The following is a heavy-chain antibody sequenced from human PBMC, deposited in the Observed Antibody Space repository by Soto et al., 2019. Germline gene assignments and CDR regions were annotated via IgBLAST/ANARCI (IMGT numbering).Heavy chain of an antibody. J-gene: IGHJ4*02. D-gene: IGHD3-10*01. CDR1: GYTFTSYG. CDR2: ISAYNGNT. V-gene: IGHV1-18*01. Sequence: QVQLVQSGAEVKKPGASVKVSCKASGYTFTSYGISWVRQAPGQGLEWMGWISAYNGNTNYAQKLQGRVTMTTDTPTSTAYMELRSLRSDDTAVYYCARDQDQTYYYGSGSHWGQGTLVPVSS. CDR3: ARDQDQTYYYGSGSH.